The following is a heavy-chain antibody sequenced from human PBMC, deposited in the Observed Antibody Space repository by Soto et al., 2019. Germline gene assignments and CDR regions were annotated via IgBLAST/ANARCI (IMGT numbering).Heavy chain of an antibody. Sequence: EVQLLESGGGLVQPGGSLRLSCAASGFIFNAYAMTWVRQAPGKGLEWVSAIGGSGGNTYYAASVKGRFTISRDNSKDTVDLEMNMLRVEDTAVYFCARVASDYINSADHWGQGILVTVSS. J-gene: IGHJ4*02. CDR3: ARVASDYINSADH. V-gene: IGHV3-23*01. CDR1: GFIFNAYA. CDR2: IGGSGGNT. D-gene: IGHD4-4*01.